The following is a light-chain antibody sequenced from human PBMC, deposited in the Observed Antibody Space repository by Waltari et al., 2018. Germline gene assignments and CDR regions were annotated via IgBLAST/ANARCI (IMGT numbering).Light chain of an antibody. CDR1: QGVDNQ. Sequence: DSVWTQSSATLSLAPGETATLSCRASQGVDNQLAWYHQRPGQAPRLLIHDESNWATGIPARFSGSGSGTEFTLTISSLEPEDFAAYYCQQRSSCPRTFGGGTKVEVK. CDR3: QQRSSCPRT. J-gene: IGKJ4*01. V-gene: IGKV3-11*01. CDR2: DES.